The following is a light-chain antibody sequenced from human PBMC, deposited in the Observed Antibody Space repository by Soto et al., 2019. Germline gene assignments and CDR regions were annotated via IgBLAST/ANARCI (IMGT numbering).Light chain of an antibody. CDR1: QDIGKF. Sequence: DIQMTQSPSSLTASVGDRVTITCQASQDIGKFLNWYQQKPGKAPKLLIYAASTLQSGVPSRFSGSGSGTEFTLTISSLQPEDFANYYCQQLDSFPPWTFGQGTKVDIK. J-gene: IGKJ1*01. CDR3: QQLDSFPPWT. V-gene: IGKV1-9*01. CDR2: AAS.